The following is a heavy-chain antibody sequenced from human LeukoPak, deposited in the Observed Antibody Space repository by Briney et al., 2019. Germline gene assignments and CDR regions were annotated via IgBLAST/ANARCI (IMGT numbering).Heavy chain of an antibody. J-gene: IGHJ5*02. Sequence: SETLCLTCTVSGGSISSYYWSWIRQPPGKGLEWIGYIYYSESTNYNPSLKSRVTISVNTSKKQFSLKLSSVTAADTAVYYCARGRPDGSGSYYKFDPWGQGTLVTVSS. D-gene: IGHD3-10*01. CDR2: IYYSEST. V-gene: IGHV4-59*08. CDR1: GGSISSYY. CDR3: ARGRPDGSGSYYKFDP.